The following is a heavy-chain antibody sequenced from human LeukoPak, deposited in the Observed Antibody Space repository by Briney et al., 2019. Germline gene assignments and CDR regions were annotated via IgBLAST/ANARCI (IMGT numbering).Heavy chain of an antibody. CDR2: IWYDGGNK. Sequence: GGSLRLSCAASGFTFSSYGMHWVRQAPGKGLEWVAVIWYDGGNKYYADSVKGRFTISRDNSKNTLYLQMNSLRAEDTAVYYCARDSSSQSDEYYFDYWGQGTLVTVSS. CDR3: ARDSSSQSDEYYFDY. J-gene: IGHJ4*02. D-gene: IGHD6-13*01. CDR1: GFTFSSYG. V-gene: IGHV3-33*01.